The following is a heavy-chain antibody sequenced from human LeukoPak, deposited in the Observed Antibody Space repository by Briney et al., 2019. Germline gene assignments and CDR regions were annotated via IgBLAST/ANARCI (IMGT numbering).Heavy chain of an antibody. J-gene: IGHJ4*02. CDR3: ARGPPHYDILTRTRQDY. CDR2: MNPNSGNT. Sequence: VASVKVSCKASGYTFTSYDINWVRQATGQGLEWMGWMNPNSGNTGYAQKFQGRVTMTRNTSISTAYMELSSLRSEDTAVYYCARGPPHYDILTRTRQDYWGQGTLVTVSS. CDR1: GYTFTSYD. V-gene: IGHV1-8*01. D-gene: IGHD3-9*01.